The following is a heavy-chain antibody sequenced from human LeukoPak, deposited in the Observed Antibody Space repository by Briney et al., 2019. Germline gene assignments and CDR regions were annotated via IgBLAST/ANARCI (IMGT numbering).Heavy chain of an antibody. CDR2: ISTYNGRT. D-gene: IGHD1-26*01. J-gene: IGHJ4*02. CDR1: SYTFTSYG. CDR3: ARGGIVGAIFWDY. V-gene: IGHV1-18*01. Sequence: ASVKVSCKASSYTFTSYGISRVRQAPGQGLEWLGWISTYNGRTIYAQKLQGRVTMTTDTSTSTAYMELRSLRSDDTAVYYCARGGIVGAIFWDYWGQGTLVTVSS.